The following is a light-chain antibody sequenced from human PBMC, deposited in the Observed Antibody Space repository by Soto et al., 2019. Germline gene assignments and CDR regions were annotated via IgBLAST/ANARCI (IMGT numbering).Light chain of an antibody. CDR1: SSNIGSNT. CDR2: ANN. V-gene: IGLV1-44*01. Sequence: QSVLTQPPSASGTPGQRVTISCSGSSSNIGSNTVSWYQQLPGTAPKLLIHANNQRPSGVPDRFSGSKSGTSASLAISWLQSEEADYYCAAWDDSLNGYVFGNGTKVTVL. CDR3: AAWDDSLNGYV. J-gene: IGLJ1*01.